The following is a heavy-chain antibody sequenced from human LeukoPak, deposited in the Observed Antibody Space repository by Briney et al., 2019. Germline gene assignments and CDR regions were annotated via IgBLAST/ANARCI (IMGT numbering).Heavy chain of an antibody. J-gene: IGHJ4*02. D-gene: IGHD3-10*01. CDR2: IYPYDSDT. Sequence: GESLKISCKGSGFTFSSFYIGWVRQMPGKGLEWMGIIYPYDSDTRYGPSSQGQVTISVDMSVSTAYLQWNSLKASDTAIYYCARRRGGSGAYYVDYWGQGTLVTVSS. CDR1: GFTFSSFY. CDR3: ARRRGGSGAYYVDY. V-gene: IGHV5-51*01.